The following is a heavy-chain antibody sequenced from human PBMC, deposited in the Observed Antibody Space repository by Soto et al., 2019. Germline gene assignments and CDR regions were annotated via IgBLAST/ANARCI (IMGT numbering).Heavy chain of an antibody. Sequence: PGGALRLSCAASGFTFSSYAMHWVRQAPGQRLEWMGWIDAGYDNTNTKYSQKFQGRLTITRDTSASTAYMELSSLRSEDTAVYYCATLSYSSGSYWGQGTQVTVSS. CDR3: ATLSYSSGSY. V-gene: IGHV1-3*01. CDR2: IDAGYDNT. D-gene: IGHD6-19*01. J-gene: IGHJ4*02. CDR1: GFTFSSYA.